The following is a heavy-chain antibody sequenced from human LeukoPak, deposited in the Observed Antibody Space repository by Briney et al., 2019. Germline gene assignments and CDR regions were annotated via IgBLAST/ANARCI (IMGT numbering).Heavy chain of an antibody. CDR1: GASFRAYY. CDR2: INDTGHA. J-gene: IGHJ4*02. D-gene: IGHD5-18*01. V-gene: IGHV4-34*01. Sequence: PSETLSLTCAVYGASFRAYYWSWIRQAPGKGLQWIGEINDTGHARYNASLKSRVTMSVDTSKNQFSLKLKSVTAADTAVYYCARDRRGYSYGYDYWGQGTLVTVSS. CDR3: ARDRRGYSYGYDY.